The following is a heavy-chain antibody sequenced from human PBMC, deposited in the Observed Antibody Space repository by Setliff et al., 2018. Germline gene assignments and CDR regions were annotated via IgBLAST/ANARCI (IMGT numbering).Heavy chain of an antibody. J-gene: IGHJ4*02. CDR1: GGSFSGYY. CDR3: ASRATYYNFWSGYYLY. D-gene: IGHD3-3*01. V-gene: IGHV4-34*01. CDR2: INHSGST. Sequence: SETLSLTCAVYGGSFSGYYWSWIRQPPGKGLEWIGEINHSGSTYYNPSLKSRVTISVDTSKNQFSLKLSSVTAADTAVYYCASRATYYNFWSGYYLYWGQGTLVTVSS.